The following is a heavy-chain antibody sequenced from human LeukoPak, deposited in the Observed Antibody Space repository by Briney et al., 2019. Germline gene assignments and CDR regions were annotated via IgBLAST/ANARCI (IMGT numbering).Heavy chain of an antibody. V-gene: IGHV3-11*01. D-gene: IGHD3-22*01. CDR1: GFTFSDYY. CDR2: ISSSGSTI. CDR3: ARAQPHYYDSSGYPPDY. J-gene: IGHJ4*02. Sequence: PGGSLRLSCAASGFTFSDYYMSWIRQAPGKGLEWVSYISSSGSTIYYADSVKGRFTISRDNAKNSLYLQMNSLRAEDTAVYYCARAQPHYYDSSGYPPDYWGQGTLVTVSS.